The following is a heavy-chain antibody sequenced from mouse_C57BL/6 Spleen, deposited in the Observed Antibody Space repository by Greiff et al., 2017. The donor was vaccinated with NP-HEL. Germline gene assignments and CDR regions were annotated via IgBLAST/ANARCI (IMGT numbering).Heavy chain of an antibody. CDR1: GYTFPGSW. Sequence: VQLVESGAELMKPGASVKLSCKATGYTFPGSWIEWVKQRPGHGLEWIGEILPVSCSTTYNEKFKGKATFTADTSANTAYMQLSSLTTEDSAIYYGARRERFAYWGQGTLVTVSA. J-gene: IGHJ3*01. V-gene: IGHV1-9*01. CDR3: ARRERFAY. CDR2: ILPVSCST.